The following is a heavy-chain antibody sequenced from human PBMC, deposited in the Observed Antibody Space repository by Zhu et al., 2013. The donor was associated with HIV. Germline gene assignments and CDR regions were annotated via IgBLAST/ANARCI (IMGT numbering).Heavy chain of an antibody. D-gene: IGHD3-3*01. Sequence: QVQLVQSGAEVKKPGASVKVSCKASGYTFTSYAMHWVRQAPGQRLEWMGWINAGNGNTKYSQKFQGRVTITRDTSASTAYMELSSLRSEDTAVYYCARRLRFLEWVHFDYWGQGTLVTVSS. CDR2: INAGNGNT. CDR3: ARRLRFLEWVHFDY. J-gene: IGHJ4*02. V-gene: IGHV1-3*01. CDR1: GYTFTSYA.